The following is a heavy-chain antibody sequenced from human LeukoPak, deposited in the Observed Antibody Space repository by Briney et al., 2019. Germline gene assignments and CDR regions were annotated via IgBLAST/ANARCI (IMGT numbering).Heavy chain of an antibody. CDR1: GFTFDDYG. Sequence: GGSLRLSCAASGFTFDDYGMSWVRQAPGKGLEWVSGINWNGGSTGYADSVKGRFTISRDNAKNSLYPQMNSLRAEDTALYYCAREHEAAAGTPFGYWGQGTLVTVSS. D-gene: IGHD6-13*01. V-gene: IGHV3-20*04. J-gene: IGHJ4*02. CDR2: INWNGGST. CDR3: AREHEAAAGTPFGY.